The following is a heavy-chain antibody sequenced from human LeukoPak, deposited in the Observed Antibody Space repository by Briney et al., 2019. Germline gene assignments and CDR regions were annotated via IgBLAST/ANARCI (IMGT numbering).Heavy chain of an antibody. Sequence: GGSLRLSCAASGFSVSGNYMAWVRQAPGKGLEWVSVIYNGGSTKYGDSVKDRFTISRDNSKNTLHLQMNSLRAEDTALYYCARASRWLAFDDWGQGALVTVSA. CDR2: IYNGGST. V-gene: IGHV3-66*01. J-gene: IGHJ4*02. D-gene: IGHD6-19*01. CDR3: ARASRWLAFDD. CDR1: GFSVSGNY.